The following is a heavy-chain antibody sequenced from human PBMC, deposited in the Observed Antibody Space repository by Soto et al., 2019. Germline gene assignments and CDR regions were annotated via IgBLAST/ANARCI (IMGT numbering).Heavy chain of an antibody. CDR3: AKAPWGSSRGYYFDY. V-gene: IGHV3-23*01. Sequence: GGSLRLSCAASGFTFSSRAMSWVRQAPGKGLEWVSAISGSGVSTYYADSVKGRFTISRDNSKNTLYLQMNSLRAEDTAVYYCAKAPWGSSRGYYFDYWGQGTLVTVSS. J-gene: IGHJ4*02. CDR2: ISGSGVST. D-gene: IGHD6-13*01. CDR1: GFTFSSRA.